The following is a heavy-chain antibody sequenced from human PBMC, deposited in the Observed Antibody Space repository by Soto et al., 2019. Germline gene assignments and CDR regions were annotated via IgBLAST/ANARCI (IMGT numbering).Heavy chain of an antibody. CDR2: IMPIFRAP. J-gene: IGHJ6*02. Sequence: QVQLVQSGAEVKKPGSSVKVSCKASGGAFSDYAFSWVRQAPGQGLEWLGGIMPIFRAPDYAQKFQGRVMITADEFTRTAYWELNSLRSEATAVYYCASWLKGTDIGNYYSGMDVWGQGTTVTVS. D-gene: IGHD2-21*02. V-gene: IGHV1-69*12. CDR3: ASWLKGTDIGNYYSGMDV. CDR1: GGAFSDYA.